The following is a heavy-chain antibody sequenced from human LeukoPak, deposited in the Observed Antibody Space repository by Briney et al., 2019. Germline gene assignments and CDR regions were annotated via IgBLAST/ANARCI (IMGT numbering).Heavy chain of an antibody. CDR2: IYYSGTA. CDR1: GGSISSGDFS. V-gene: IGHV4-31*03. Sequence: KSSETLSLTCTVSGGSISSGDFSWSWVRQHPEKGLEWIGYIYYSGTAYYNPFLKSRVTMSVDTSKNQFSLKLDSVTAADTAAYYCARFSNAHGVKFDYWGQGTLVTVSS. D-gene: IGHD2-8*01. CDR3: ARFSNAHGVKFDY. J-gene: IGHJ4*02.